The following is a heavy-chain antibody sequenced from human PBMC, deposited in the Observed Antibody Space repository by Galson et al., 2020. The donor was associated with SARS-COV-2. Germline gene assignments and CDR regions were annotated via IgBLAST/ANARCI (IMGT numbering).Heavy chain of an antibody. CDR1: GFIFSVYA. V-gene: IGHV3-23*01. Sequence: GESLKISCGGSGFIFSVYAMNWVRQAPGKGLEWVATIDSTGGFIYYQDSVQGRFTISRDNSKDTVFLQMNSLRAEYTAVYHCAKTLVGNGGYMDVWGKGTTVTVSS. CDR2: IDSTGGFI. CDR3: AKTLVGNGGYMDV. D-gene: IGHD2-2*01. J-gene: IGHJ6*03.